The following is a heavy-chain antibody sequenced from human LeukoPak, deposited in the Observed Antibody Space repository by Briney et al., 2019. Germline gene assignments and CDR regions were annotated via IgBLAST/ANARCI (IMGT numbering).Heavy chain of an antibody. CDR3: ARAARPLLLWFGEGYYYYYMDV. CDR1: GYTFTSYD. CDR2: INTNTGNP. Sequence: GASVKVSCKASGYTFTSYDINWVRQAPGQGLEWMGWINTNTGNPTYAQGFTGRFVFSLDTSVSTAYLQISSLKAEDAAVYYCARAARPLLLWFGEGYYYYYMDVWGKGTTVTVSS. J-gene: IGHJ6*03. D-gene: IGHD3-10*01. V-gene: IGHV7-4-1*02.